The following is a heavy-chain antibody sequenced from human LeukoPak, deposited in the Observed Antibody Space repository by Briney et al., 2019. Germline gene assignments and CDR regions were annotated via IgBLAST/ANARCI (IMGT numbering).Heavy chain of an antibody. D-gene: IGHD3-22*01. Sequence: PSETLSLTCTVSGVSISNYYWTWIRQPPGKGLEWIGNINYSGSTKYNPSLKSRVTISVDTSKNQFSLKLSSVTAADTAVYYCARWYYDSSGYRYFDYWGQGTLVTVSS. J-gene: IGHJ4*02. CDR2: INYSGST. CDR1: GVSISNYY. CDR3: ARWYYDSSGYRYFDY. V-gene: IGHV4-59*01.